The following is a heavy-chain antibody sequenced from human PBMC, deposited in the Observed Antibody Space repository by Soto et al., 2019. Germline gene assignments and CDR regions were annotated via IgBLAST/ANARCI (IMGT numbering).Heavy chain of an antibody. V-gene: IGHV3-66*01. Sequence: EVQLVHSGGGLVQPGGSLRLSCATSGFTVSSNYMGWVRQAPGKGLEWLSLIYKSGNTYYADSVKDRFTISRDNSNNTLYLQMNSLRAEDTAVYYCASTSSGLYYYYMDVWGKGTTVTVSS. D-gene: IGHD2-8*02. CDR3: ASTSSGLYYYYMDV. J-gene: IGHJ6*03. CDR2: IYKSGNT. CDR1: GFTVSSNY.